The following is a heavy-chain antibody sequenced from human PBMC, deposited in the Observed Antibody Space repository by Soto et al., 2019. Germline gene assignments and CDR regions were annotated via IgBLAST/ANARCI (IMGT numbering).Heavy chain of an antibody. CDR3: ARDYYDSSGYYFGDYYFDY. J-gene: IGHJ4*02. D-gene: IGHD3-22*01. CDR2: ISAYNGNT. Sequence: ASVKVSCKASGYTFTSYGISWVRQAPGQGLEWMGWISAYNGNTNYAQKLQGRVTMTTDTSTSTAYMELRSLRSDDTAVYYCARDYYDSSGYYFGDYYFDYWGQGTLVTVSS. V-gene: IGHV1-18*04. CDR1: GYTFTSYG.